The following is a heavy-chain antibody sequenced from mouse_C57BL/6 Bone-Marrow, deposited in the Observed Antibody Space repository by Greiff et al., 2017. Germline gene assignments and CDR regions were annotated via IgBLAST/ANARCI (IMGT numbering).Heavy chain of an antibody. CDR2: INPGSGGT. CDR3: ARFYYYGSSLFDY. Sequence: VQLQQSGAELVRPGTSVTVSCKASGYAFTNYLIEWVKQRPGQGLEWIGVINPGSGGTNYNEKFKGKATLTADKSSSTAYMQLSSLTSEDSAVYFCARFYYYGSSLFDYWGQGTTLTVSS. J-gene: IGHJ2*01. D-gene: IGHD1-1*01. CDR1: GYAFTNYL. V-gene: IGHV1-54*01.